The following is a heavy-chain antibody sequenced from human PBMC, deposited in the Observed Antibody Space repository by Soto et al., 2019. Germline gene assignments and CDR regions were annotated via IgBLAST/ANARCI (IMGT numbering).Heavy chain of an antibody. Sequence: QVQLVQSGAEVKKPGSSVKVSCKASGGTFSSYAISWVRQAPGQGLEWMGGIVPLFGTAKYAQKFQGRLTITADESTTTAYMELSSLRFEDTAVYYCARGVVVVAASQWGWFGPWGQGTLITVSS. CDR3: ARGVVVVAASQWGWFGP. CDR2: IVPLFGTA. CDR1: GGTFSSYA. J-gene: IGHJ5*02. V-gene: IGHV1-69*01. D-gene: IGHD2-15*01.